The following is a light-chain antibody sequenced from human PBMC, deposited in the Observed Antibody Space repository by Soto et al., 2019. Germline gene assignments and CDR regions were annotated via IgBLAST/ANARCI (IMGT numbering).Light chain of an antibody. CDR3: CSYAGSSTS. V-gene: IGLV2-23*01. CDR1: SSDVGSYNL. CDR2: EGS. J-gene: IGLJ2*01. Sequence: QSALTQPASVSGSPGQSITISCTGTSSDVGSYNLVSWYQQHPGKAPKLMIYEGSKRPSGVSNRFSGSKSGNTASLTISGLQAEDEADYYCCSYAGSSTSFGGGTTLTVL.